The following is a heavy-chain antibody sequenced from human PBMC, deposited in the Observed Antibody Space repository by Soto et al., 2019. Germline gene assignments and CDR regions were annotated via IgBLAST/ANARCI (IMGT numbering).Heavy chain of an antibody. CDR2: ISAGGGNT. CDR1: GFSFSTYA. J-gene: IGHJ5*02. Sequence: EVQLLESGGGLVQPGGSLRLSCAVSGFSFSTYAMSWVRQAPGKGLEWVSGISAGGGNTYYADSVRGRFTISRDNSKDTLYLQITSLRAEDTAFYYCAKHAEYQLVSWFETWGQGTLVTVSS. CDR3: AKHAEYQLVSWFET. D-gene: IGHD2-2*01. V-gene: IGHV3-23*01.